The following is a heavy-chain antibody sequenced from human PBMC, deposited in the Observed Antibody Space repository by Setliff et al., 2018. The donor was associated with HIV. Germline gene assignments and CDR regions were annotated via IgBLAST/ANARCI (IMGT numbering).Heavy chain of an antibody. D-gene: IGHD6-19*01. Sequence: SETLSLTCTVSGGSLGNSNYYWGWIRQPPGKGLGWIGSMSYSGSTYYNPSLKSRVTISVDTSKKQFSLKLSSVTAADTAVYYCARLNLEQWVQRIDSWGQGTLVTVSS. V-gene: IGHV4-39*01. CDR1: GGSLGNSNYY. CDR2: MSYSGST. J-gene: IGHJ5*01. CDR3: ARLNLEQWVQRIDS.